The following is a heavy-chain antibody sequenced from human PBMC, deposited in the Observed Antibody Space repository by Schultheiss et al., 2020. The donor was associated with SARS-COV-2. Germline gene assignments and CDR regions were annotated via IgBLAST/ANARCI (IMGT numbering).Heavy chain of an antibody. Sequence: SQTLSLTCTVSGGSISSYYWSWIRQPPGKGLEWIGYIYYSGSTNYNPSLKSRVTISVDTSKNQFSLKLSSVTAADTAVYYCARGPDYSSSSDYYYYGMDVWGQGTTVTVSS. V-gene: IGHV4-59*12. CDR2: IYYSGST. CDR3: ARGPDYSSSSDYYYYGMDV. CDR1: GGSISSYY. J-gene: IGHJ6*02. D-gene: IGHD6-6*01.